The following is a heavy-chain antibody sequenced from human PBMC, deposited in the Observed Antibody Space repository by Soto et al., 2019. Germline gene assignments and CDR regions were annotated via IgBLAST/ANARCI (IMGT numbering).Heavy chain of an antibody. CDR2: IIPIFGTA. J-gene: IGHJ4*02. V-gene: IGHV1-69*13. Sequence: SVKVSCKASGGTFSSYSINWVRQAPGQGLEWMGEIIPIFGTANYAKKFQGRVTITADESTSTADMELGSLRSEDTAVYYCARDGGRNSGGIDYWGQGTLVTVAS. D-gene: IGHD1-26*01. CDR3: ARDGGRNSGGIDY. CDR1: GGTFSSYS.